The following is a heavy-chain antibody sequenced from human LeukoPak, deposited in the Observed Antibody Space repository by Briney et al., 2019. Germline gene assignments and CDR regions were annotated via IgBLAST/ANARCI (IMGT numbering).Heavy chain of an antibody. J-gene: IGHJ4*02. CDR2: IYIGGST. D-gene: IGHD5-24*01. CDR3: ARGGRNGYNYFDY. V-gene: IGHV3-53*01. CDR1: GFTVSSNY. Sequence: GGSLRLSCAASGFTVSSNYMYWVRQAPGKGLEWVSSIYIGGSTYYADSVKGRFTISRDNSKNMVSLQMNSLRAEDTAMYYCARGGRNGYNYFDYWGQGTLVTVSS.